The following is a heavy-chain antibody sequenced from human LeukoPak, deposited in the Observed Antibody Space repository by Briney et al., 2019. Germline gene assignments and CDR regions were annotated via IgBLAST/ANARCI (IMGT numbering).Heavy chain of an antibody. CDR3: ARERDSITIYWDH. CDR1: GFTFSTYS. D-gene: IGHD3-9*01. CDR2: ISNDGSDK. Sequence: GGSLRLSCAAAGFTFSTYSMHWVRQAPGKGLEWVAVISNDGSDKYYADAVKGRFTISRDNSKNTLYLQMNSLRAEDTAVYYCARERDSITIYWDHWGQGTLVTVSS. V-gene: IGHV3-30*04. J-gene: IGHJ4*02.